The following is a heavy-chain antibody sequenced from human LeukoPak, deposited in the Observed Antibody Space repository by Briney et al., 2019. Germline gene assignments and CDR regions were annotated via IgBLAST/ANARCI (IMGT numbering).Heavy chain of an antibody. D-gene: IGHD3-10*01. J-gene: IGHJ4*02. Sequence: PSETLSLTCTVSGGSISSSSYYWGWIRQPPGKGLEWIGSIYYSGSTYYNPSLKSRVTISVDTSKNQFSLKLSSVTAADTAVYYCARGLYGSGSRYYFDYWGQGTLVTVSS. CDR1: GGSISSSSYY. V-gene: IGHV4-39*07. CDR3: ARGLYGSGSRYYFDY. CDR2: IYYSGST.